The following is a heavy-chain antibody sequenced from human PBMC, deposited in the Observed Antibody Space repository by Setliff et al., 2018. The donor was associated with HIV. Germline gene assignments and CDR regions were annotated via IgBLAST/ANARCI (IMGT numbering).Heavy chain of an antibody. CDR2: IYHSGST. V-gene: IGHV4-38-2*02. Sequence: SETLSLTCTVSGYSISSGFYWGWIRQPPGKGLGWIGSIYHSGSTYYNPSVQSPVTITVDTSKNQFSLKLTSATAADTAVYYCVRDLLWFGEFGIVRWFDPWGPGALVTVSS. CDR1: GYSISSGFY. D-gene: IGHD3-10*01. J-gene: IGHJ5*02. CDR3: VRDLLWFGEFGIVRWFDP.